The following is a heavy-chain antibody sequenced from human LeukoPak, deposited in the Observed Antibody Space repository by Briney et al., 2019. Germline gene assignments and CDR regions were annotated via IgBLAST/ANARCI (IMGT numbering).Heavy chain of an antibody. CDR3: ARDVSNWNDEDYYYGMDV. CDR1: GGTFSSYA. J-gene: IGHJ6*04. Sequence: SVKVSCKASGGTFSSYAISWVRQAPGQGLEWMGRIIPIFGIANYAQKFQGRVTITADKSTSTAYMELSSLRSEDTAVYYCARDVSNWNDEDYYYGMDVWGKGTTVTVSS. CDR2: IIPIFGIA. D-gene: IGHD1-1*01. V-gene: IGHV1-69*04.